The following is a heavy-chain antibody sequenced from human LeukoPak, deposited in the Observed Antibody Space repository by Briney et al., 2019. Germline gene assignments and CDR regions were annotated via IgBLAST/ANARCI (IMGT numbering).Heavy chain of an antibody. D-gene: IGHD4-17*01. CDR1: GFTFSSYS. CDR2: ISSSSSYI. Sequence: GGSLRLSCAASGFTFSSYSMNWVRQAPGKGLEWVSSISSSSSYIYYADSVKGRFTISRDNAKNSLYLQMNSLRAEDTAVYYCARDSGLDYGDYLDYYGMDVWGQGTTVTVSS. V-gene: IGHV3-21*01. CDR3: ARDSGLDYGDYLDYYGMDV. J-gene: IGHJ6*02.